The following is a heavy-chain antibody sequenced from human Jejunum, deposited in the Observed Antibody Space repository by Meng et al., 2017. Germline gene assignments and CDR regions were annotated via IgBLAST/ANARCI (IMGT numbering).Heavy chain of an antibody. J-gene: IGHJ4*02. CDR1: GYTFTSYD. Sequence: ASLKVSCKASGYTFTSYDINWVRQATGQGLEWMVWMNPNSGNTGYAQKFQGRVTMTRNTSISTAYMELSSLRSEDTAVYYCARIGGSRGVYYGSVAFDYWGQGTLVTVSS. V-gene: IGHV1-8*01. D-gene: IGHD3-10*01. CDR2: MNPNSGNT. CDR3: ARIGGSRGVYYGSVAFDY.